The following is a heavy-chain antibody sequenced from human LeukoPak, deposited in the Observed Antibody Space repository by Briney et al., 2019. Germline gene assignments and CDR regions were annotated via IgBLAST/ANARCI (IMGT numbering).Heavy chain of an antibody. CDR2: IYTTGNT. CDR3: ARGKYYYDSNSSYRYFDP. Sequence: SETLSLTCTVSGGSISSYYWSWIRQPAGKGLEWIGRIYTTGNTNYNPSLKSRVTMSIDTSKKQFSLKLSSVTAADTAVYYSARGKYYYDSNSSYRYFDPWGQGTLVTVSS. J-gene: IGHJ5*02. V-gene: IGHV4-4*07. D-gene: IGHD3-22*01. CDR1: GGSISSYY.